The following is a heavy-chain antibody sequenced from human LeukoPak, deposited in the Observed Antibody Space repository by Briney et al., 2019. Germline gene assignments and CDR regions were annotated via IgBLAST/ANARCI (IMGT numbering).Heavy chain of an antibody. Sequence: VASVKVSCKASGYTFTGYYMHWVRQAPGRGLEWMGWINPNSGGTNYAQKFQGRVTMTRDTSISTAYMELSRLRSDDTAVYYCASPSVTTKPYDYWGQGTLVTVSS. CDR1: GYTFTGYY. CDR3: ASPSVTTKPYDY. J-gene: IGHJ4*02. V-gene: IGHV1-2*02. D-gene: IGHD4-17*01. CDR2: INPNSGGT.